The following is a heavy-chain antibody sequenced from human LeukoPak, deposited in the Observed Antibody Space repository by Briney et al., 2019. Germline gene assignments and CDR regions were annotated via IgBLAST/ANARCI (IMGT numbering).Heavy chain of an antibody. CDR3: ARGNSNYVEEVRIDC. J-gene: IGHJ4*02. D-gene: IGHD4-11*01. CDR2: IYYSGST. Sequence: SQTLSLTCTVSGGSISSGGYYWSWIRQHPGKGLEWIGYIYYSGSTYYNPFLKSRVTISVDTSKNQFSLKLSSVTAADTAVYYCARGNSNYVEEVRIDCWGQGTLVTVSS. CDR1: GGSISSGGYY. V-gene: IGHV4-31*03.